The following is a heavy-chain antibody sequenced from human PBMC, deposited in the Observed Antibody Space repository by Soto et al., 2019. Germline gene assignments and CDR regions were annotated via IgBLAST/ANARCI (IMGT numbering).Heavy chain of an antibody. Sequence: QVQLVESGGGVVQPGRSLRLSCAASGFTFSTYTMHWVRQAPGKGLEWVALISYDGNNQYYADSVRGRFTISRDNSKNPVFLQMSSLRSEDTATYYCAKGGYAGVYYVGGHFDYWGQGTLVTVSS. D-gene: IGHD1-26*01. V-gene: IGHV3-30*18. CDR3: AKGGYAGVYYVGGHFDY. J-gene: IGHJ4*02. CDR1: GFTFSTYT. CDR2: ISYDGNNQ.